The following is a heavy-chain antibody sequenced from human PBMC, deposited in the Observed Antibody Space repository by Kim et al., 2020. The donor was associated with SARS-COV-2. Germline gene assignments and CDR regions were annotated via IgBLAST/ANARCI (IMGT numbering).Heavy chain of an antibody. CDR2: IRNKDRNCTT. Sequence: GGSLRLSCAASGFTFSDHYMDWVRQAPGKGLEWVGRIRNKDRNCTTEYAASVKGRFTIPRDDSKNLLYLQMDSLKTEDTAVYYCARDSRRSTAPDHYGMDVWGQGTTVSVS. CDR3: ARDSRRSTAPDHYGMDV. CDR1: GFTFSDHY. D-gene: IGHD2-2*01. J-gene: IGHJ6*02. V-gene: IGHV3-72*01.